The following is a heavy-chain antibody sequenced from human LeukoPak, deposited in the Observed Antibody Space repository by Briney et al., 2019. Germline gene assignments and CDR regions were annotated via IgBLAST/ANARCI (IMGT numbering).Heavy chain of an antibody. Sequence: GGSLRLSCAASGFNFSVYALHWVRQAPGKGLEWVAIMSSDGSDKFYADSVKGRFTISRDNSKNTLYLQMNSLRAEDTAAYYCARGFHSSGYPPLDYWGQGTLVTVSS. D-gene: IGHD3-22*01. V-gene: IGHV3-30*04. J-gene: IGHJ4*02. CDR3: ARGFHSSGYPPLDY. CDR2: MSSDGSDK. CDR1: GFNFSVYA.